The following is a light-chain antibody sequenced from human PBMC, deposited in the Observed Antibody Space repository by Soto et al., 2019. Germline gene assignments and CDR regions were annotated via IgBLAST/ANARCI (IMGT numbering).Light chain of an antibody. V-gene: IGLV2-11*01. CDR1: SSNFVGDKY. CDR3: ATWDESLRGVV. CDR2: DVN. Sequence: QSVPTQPRSVSGSPGQSVAISCTGTSSNFVGDKYVAWYQKHPGKAPRLVIFDVNKRPSGVPDRFSGSKSGNTASLTISGLQAEDEGEYFWATWDESLRGVVFGGGTKLTVL. J-gene: IGLJ2*01.